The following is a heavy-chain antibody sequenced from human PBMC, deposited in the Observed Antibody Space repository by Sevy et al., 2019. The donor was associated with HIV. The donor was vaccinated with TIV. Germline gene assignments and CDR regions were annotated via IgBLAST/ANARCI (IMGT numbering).Heavy chain of an antibody. Sequence: SETLSLTCTVSGGSISAYYWTWIRQPPGKRLEYIGCIYYTGTTNYNPSLKSRVTISVDTSKNQFSLKLSSVTAADTAIYYCARAPPVRSGDDSLNWFDPWGQGTLVTVSS. V-gene: IGHV4-59*01. CDR3: ARAPPVRSGDDSLNWFDP. CDR2: IYYTGTT. CDR1: GGSISAYY. J-gene: IGHJ5*02. D-gene: IGHD5-12*01.